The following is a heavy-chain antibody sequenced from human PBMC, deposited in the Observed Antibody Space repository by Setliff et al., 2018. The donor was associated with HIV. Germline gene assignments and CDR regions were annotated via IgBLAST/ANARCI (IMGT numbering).Heavy chain of an antibody. CDR3: AREEVSDGSYYKFDY. D-gene: IGHD1-26*01. V-gene: IGHV1-18*01. CDR2: ISAYNGDT. J-gene: IGHJ4*02. CDR1: GYNFTTYG. Sequence: ASVKVSCKSSGYNFTTYGISWVRQAPGQGLEWMGWISAYNGDTNYPQKLQGRVTMTTDTSTSTAYMELRSLRSDDTAVYYCAREEVSDGSYYKFDYWGQGTRVTVSS.